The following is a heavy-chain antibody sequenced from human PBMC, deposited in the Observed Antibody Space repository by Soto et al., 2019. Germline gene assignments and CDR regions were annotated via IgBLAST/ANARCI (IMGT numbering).Heavy chain of an antibody. CDR2: IIPIFGTA. CDR1: GGTFSSYA. Sequence: GASVKVSCKASGGTFSSYAISWVRQAPGQGLEWMGGIIPIFGTANYAQKFQGRVTITADESTSTAYVELSNLRSEDTAVYYCASNNYGEDYYYGMDVWGQGTTVTVSS. D-gene: IGHD4-17*01. J-gene: IGHJ6*02. CDR3: ASNNYGEDYYYGMDV. V-gene: IGHV1-69*13.